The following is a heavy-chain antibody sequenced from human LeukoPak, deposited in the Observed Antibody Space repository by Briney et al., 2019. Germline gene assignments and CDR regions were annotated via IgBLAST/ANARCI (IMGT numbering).Heavy chain of an antibody. D-gene: IGHD5-18*01. CDR3: ARDGYSYGYNWFDP. CDR2: IYYSGST. J-gene: IGHJ5*02. V-gene: IGHV4-59*01. CDR1: GGSISSYY. Sequence: SETLSLTCTVSGGSISSYYWSWIRQPPGKGLEWIGYIYYSGSTNYNPSLKSRVTISVDTSKNQLSLKLSSVTAADTAVYYCARDGYSYGYNWFDPWGQGTLVTVSS.